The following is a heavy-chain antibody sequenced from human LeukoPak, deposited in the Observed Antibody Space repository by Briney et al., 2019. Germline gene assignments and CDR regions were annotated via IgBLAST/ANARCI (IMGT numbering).Heavy chain of an antibody. CDR1: GFTFSNYW. D-gene: IGHD6-19*01. Sequence: GGSLRLSCAASGFTFSNYWMSWVRQAPGKGLEWVAHINQDGGDKLYVESVEGRFTVSRDNAKKSLSLQMNSLGADDTAVYYCAREIAVAADCWGQGTLVTVSS. CDR2: INQDGGDK. CDR3: AREIAVAADC. J-gene: IGHJ4*02. V-gene: IGHV3-7*01.